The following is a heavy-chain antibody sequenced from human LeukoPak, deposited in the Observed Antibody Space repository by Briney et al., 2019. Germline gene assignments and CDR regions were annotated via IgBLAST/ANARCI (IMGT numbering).Heavy chain of an antibody. Sequence: GGSLRLSCAASGFSFSSYWMSWVRQAPGKGLEWVANIKQDGSDKKYVDSVKGRFTISRDNAKNSLYLQMNSLRAEDTAVYYCARDAAVQQLGYYYYYMDVWGKGTTVTVSS. CDR3: ARDAAVQQLGYYYYYMDV. CDR1: GFSFSSYW. CDR2: IKQDGSDK. D-gene: IGHD6-13*01. V-gene: IGHV3-7*01. J-gene: IGHJ6*03.